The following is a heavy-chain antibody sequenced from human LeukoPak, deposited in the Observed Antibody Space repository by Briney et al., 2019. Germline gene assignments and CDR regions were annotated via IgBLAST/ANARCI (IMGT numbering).Heavy chain of an antibody. J-gene: IGHJ4*02. V-gene: IGHV4-34*01. CDR1: GGSFSGYY. Sequence: SETLSLTCAVYGGSFSGYYWSWIRQPPGKGLEWIGEINHSGSTNYNPSLKSRVTISVDTSKNQFSLKLSSVTAADTAVYYCARRLVWAVRGVSRPFDSWGQGTLVTVSS. CDR3: ARRLVWAVRGVSRPFDS. D-gene: IGHD3-10*01. CDR2: INHSGST.